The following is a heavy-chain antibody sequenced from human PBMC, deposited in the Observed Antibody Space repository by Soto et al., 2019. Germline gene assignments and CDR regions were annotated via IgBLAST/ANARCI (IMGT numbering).Heavy chain of an antibody. J-gene: IGHJ6*02. D-gene: IGHD5-12*01. V-gene: IGHV4-34*01. Sequence: SETLSLTCAVYGASFSGYYWRWIPTPPGKGVGVIWEINHSGSTNYNQALQSRVTISIDTSTNQFSMELSSVSAAATAVYYCARGWEAYGGYAIRHHYYYYGLDGWGQGTRVTVSS. CDR1: GASFSGYY. CDR2: INHSGST. CDR3: ARGWEAYGGYAIRHHYYYYGLDG.